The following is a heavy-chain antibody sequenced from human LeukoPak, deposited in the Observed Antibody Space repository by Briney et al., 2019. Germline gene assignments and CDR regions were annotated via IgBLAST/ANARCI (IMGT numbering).Heavy chain of an antibody. CDR3: AKGVGSGWYGGGDF. D-gene: IGHD6-19*01. CDR1: GFTFSSYS. CDR2: ISNRGGNT. J-gene: IGHJ4*02. V-gene: IGHV3-23*01. Sequence: GGSLRLSCAASGFTFSSYSMNWVRQAPGKGLEWVSGISNRGGNTYYAASVKGRFTISRDNSRNTLYLQMNSLRAEGTALYYCAKGVGSGWYGGGDFWGQGNLVTVSS.